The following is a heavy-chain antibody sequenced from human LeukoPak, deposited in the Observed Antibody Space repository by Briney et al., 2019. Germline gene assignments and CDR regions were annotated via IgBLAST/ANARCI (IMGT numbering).Heavy chain of an antibody. CDR1: GYTFTSYY. J-gene: IGHJ4*02. V-gene: IGHV1-8*01. Sequence: ASFKVSCKASGYTFTSYYINWVRQHTGQGLEWMVWITANSGNTGYAQKFQGRVTMTRNTSRSTAYMELSSLRSEDTALYYCARVSTYFGVVTDFDYWGQGTLVTVSS. D-gene: IGHD3-3*01. CDR3: ARVSTYFGVVTDFDY. CDR2: ITANSGNT.